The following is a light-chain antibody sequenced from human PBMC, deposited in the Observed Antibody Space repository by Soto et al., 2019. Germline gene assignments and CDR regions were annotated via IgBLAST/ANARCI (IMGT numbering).Light chain of an antibody. CDR3: SSYTSSSTVV. CDR2: EVS. CDR1: SSDVGGYNY. Sequence: QSALTQPASVSGSPGQSITISCTGTSSDVGGYNYVSWYQQHPGKAPKLMISEVSNRPSGVSNRFSGSKSGNTASLTISGLQAGEEADYYCSSYTSSSTVVFGGGTKLTVL. V-gene: IGLV2-14*01. J-gene: IGLJ2*01.